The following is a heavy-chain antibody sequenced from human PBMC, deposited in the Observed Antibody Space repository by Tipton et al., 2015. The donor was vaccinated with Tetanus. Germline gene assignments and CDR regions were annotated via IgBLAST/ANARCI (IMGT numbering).Heavy chain of an antibody. D-gene: IGHD2-15*01. CDR2: IYPGDSDT. CDR1: GYIFTNYW. V-gene: IGHV5-51*01. J-gene: IGHJ4*02. Sequence: QLVQSGGEVKKPGESLKISCKGSGYIFTNYWIGWVRQKPVKGLEWMGIIYPGDSDTRYSPSFQGQVTISVDKSINTAYLQWSSLKASDTSMFYCARAHCSDGVCNFDFWGQGALVTVAS. CDR3: ARAHCSDGVCNFDF.